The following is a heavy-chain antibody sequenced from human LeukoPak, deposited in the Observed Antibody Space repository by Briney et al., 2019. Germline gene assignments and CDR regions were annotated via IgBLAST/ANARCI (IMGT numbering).Heavy chain of an antibody. CDR2: IIPISGTA. Sequence: ASVKVSCKASGGTFSSYAISWVRQAPGQGLEWMGGIIPISGTANYAQKFQGRVTITADESTSTAYMELSSLRSEDTAVYYCATLTVQVVPAPQSDYWGQGTLVTVSS. D-gene: IGHD2-21*02. CDR3: ATLTVQVVPAPQSDY. J-gene: IGHJ4*02. V-gene: IGHV1-69*13. CDR1: GGTFSSYA.